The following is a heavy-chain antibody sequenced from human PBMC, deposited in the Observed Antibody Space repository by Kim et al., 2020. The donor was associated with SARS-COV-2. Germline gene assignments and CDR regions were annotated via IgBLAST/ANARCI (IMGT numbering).Heavy chain of an antibody. V-gene: IGHV4-34*01. D-gene: IGHD4-17*01. J-gene: IGHJ6*01. Sequence: SETLSLTCAVYGGSFGNDYWSWIRQSPRKGLEWIGEINRSGDTTYNPSFKGRVTLSVDTSEMQFSLKVTSVTAADRGVYYCARGGTTVVDPDYYGMDVWG. CDR3: ARGGTTVVDPDYYGMDV. CDR1: GGSFGNDY. CDR2: INRSGDT.